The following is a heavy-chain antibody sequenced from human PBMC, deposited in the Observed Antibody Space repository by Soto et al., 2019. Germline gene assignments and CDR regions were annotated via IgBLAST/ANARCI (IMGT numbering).Heavy chain of an antibody. J-gene: IGHJ4*02. D-gene: IGHD2-15*01. Sequence: QVQLVQSGAEVKKPGSSAKVSCKASGDTFNNYAINWVRQAPGEGLEWMGGIIPISGTTNYARKFQGRVTFIADKSTSTVYMELASLRTEDTALYYCARWGGLSGSGGSCFKKPFDYWGQGTLVTVSS. V-gene: IGHV1-69*06. CDR2: IIPISGTT. CDR3: ARWGGLSGSGGSCFKKPFDY. CDR1: GDTFNNYA.